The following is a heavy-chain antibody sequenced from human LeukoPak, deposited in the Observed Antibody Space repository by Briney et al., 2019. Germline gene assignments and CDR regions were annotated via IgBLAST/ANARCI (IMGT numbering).Heavy chain of an antibody. CDR3: ARVKWGYCSSTSCYTDFGFFDY. CDR1: GGSISSYY. Sequence: PSETLSLTCTVSGGSISSYYWSWIRQPAGKGLEWIGRIYTSGSTNYNPSLKSRVTMSVDTSKNQFSLKLSSVTAADTAVYYCARVKWGYCSSTSCYTDFGFFDYWGQGTLVTVSS. J-gene: IGHJ4*02. V-gene: IGHV4-4*07. CDR2: IYTSGST. D-gene: IGHD2-2*02.